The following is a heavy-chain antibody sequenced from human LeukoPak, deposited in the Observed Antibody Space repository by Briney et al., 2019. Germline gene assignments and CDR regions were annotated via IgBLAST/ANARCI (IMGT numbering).Heavy chain of an antibody. CDR1: GGSISSSGSY. CDR3: ARVMAARREDLNWFDP. D-gene: IGHD6-6*01. Sequence: SETLSLTCTVSGGSISSSGSYWGWIRQPPGKGLEWIGSIYYSGNTYNPSLKSRVTISVDTSKNQFSLNLASVNAADTAVYYCARVMAARREDLNWFDPWGQGTLVTVSS. J-gene: IGHJ5*02. V-gene: IGHV4-39*07. CDR2: IYYSGNT.